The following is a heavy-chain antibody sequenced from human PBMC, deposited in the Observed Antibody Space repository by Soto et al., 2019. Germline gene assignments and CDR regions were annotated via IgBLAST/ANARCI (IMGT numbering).Heavy chain of an antibody. V-gene: IGHV1-46*01. CDR3: ARGEAIAFYGMDV. Sequence: QVQLVQSGAEVKKPGASVKVSCKASGYTFTRYYMHWVRQAPGQGLEWMGIINPTGGATTYAQKFQGRVTMTRDTSTSTVYMELSSLRSDDTAMYYCARGEAIAFYGMDVWGQGTTVTVSS. CDR2: INPTGGAT. J-gene: IGHJ6*02. CDR1: GYTFTRYY.